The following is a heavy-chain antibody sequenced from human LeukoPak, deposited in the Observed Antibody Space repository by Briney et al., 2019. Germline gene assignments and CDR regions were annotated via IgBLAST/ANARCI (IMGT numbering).Heavy chain of an antibody. CDR1: GFTFSSYS. J-gene: IGHJ6*02. V-gene: IGHV3-21*04. CDR2: INTGSTYI. Sequence: GGSLRLSCATSGFTFSSYSMNWVRQAPGKGLEWVSSINTGSTYINYADSVKGRFTISRDNSKNTLYLQMNSLRAENTAVYYCAKSAPYYGMDVWGQGTTVTVSS. CDR3: AKSAPYYGMDV.